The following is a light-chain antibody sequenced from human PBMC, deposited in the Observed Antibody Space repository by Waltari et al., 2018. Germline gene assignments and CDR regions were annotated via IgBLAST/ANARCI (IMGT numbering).Light chain of an antibody. V-gene: IGLV2-8*01. CDR3: SSYAGSNNFGV. J-gene: IGLJ3*02. CDR2: EVS. CDR1: SSDVGGYNY. Sequence: QSALTQPPSASGSPGQSVTISCTGTSSDVGGYNYVSWYQQHPGKAPKLMIYEVSKRPAGGPERFSGSKSGNTASRTVSGRQAEDEADYYCSSYAGSNNFGVFGGGTKLTVL.